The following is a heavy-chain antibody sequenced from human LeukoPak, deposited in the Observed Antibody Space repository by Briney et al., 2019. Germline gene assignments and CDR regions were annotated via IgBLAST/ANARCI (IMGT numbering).Heavy chain of an antibody. CDR3: ARDWLAKIAVAGNFDP. Sequence: GGSLRLSCAASGFTFSSYWMSWVRQAPGKGLEWVANIKQDGSEKYYVDSVKGRFTISRDNAKNSLYLQMNSLRAEDTAVYYCARDWLAKIAVAGNFDPWVQGTLVTVSS. CDR2: IKQDGSEK. CDR1: GFTFSSYW. J-gene: IGHJ5*02. D-gene: IGHD6-19*01. V-gene: IGHV3-7*01.